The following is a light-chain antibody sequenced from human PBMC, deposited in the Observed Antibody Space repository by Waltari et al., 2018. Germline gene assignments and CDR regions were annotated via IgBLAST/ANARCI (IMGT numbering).Light chain of an antibody. V-gene: IGLV2-23*02. J-gene: IGLJ2*01. CDR1: SSDVGNYKR. Sequence: QSALTQPAPVSGSPGQSITISCTGTSSDVGNYKRVSWYQQHPSKAPKLMIYAVSQRPSGGSDRFSGSNSGDMASLTISGRQPENESEYFCSSYAGSSKGVFGGGTKVTVL. CDR2: AVS. CDR3: SSYAGSSKGV.